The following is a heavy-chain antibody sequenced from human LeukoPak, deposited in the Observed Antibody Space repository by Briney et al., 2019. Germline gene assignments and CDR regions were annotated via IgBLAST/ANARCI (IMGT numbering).Heavy chain of an antibody. V-gene: IGHV4-34*01. D-gene: IGHD2-8*01. CDR2: INHSGST. J-gene: IGHJ4*02. CDR3: ARGVLMVYAIPNYFDY. Sequence: ASETLSLTCAVYGGSFSGYYWSWIRQPPGKGLEWIGEINHSGSTNYNPSLKSRVTISVDTSKNQFSLKLSSVTAADTAVYYCARGVLMVYAIPNYFDYWGQGTLVTVSS. CDR1: GGSFSGYY.